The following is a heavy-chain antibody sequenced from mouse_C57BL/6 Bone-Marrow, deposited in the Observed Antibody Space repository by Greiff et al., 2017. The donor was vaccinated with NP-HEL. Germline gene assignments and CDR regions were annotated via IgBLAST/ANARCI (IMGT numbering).Heavy chain of an antibody. CDR1: GYTCTNYW. CDR2: REAGGGET. CDR3: ARDVVWYFDV. V-gene: IGHV1-63*01. Sequence: VQLQQSGAELVRPGTSVKRSCKAYGYTCTNYWIGWAKQRPGHGLEWMGEREAGGGETKDKEKFKGKGTLTAAKSSRTAYMQFSSLTSEDSAIYYCARDVVWYFDVWGTGTTVTVSA. J-gene: IGHJ1*03.